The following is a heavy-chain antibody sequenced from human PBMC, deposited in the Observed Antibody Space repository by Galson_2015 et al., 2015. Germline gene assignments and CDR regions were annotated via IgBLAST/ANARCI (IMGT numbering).Heavy chain of an antibody. J-gene: IGHJ5*02. Sequence: SLRLSCAFSGFTFTDYSFNWVRQGPVKGLECIAYISSSGYLTYYGDSVKVRFTISRDNSQNSLFLQMDSVTDEDTAVYFCARDDSELGIYQFNWFDLWGQGTLVAVSS. CDR2: ISSSGYLT. V-gene: IGHV3-48*02. D-gene: IGHD3-10*01. CDR3: ARDDSELGIYQFNWFDL. CDR1: GFTFTDYS.